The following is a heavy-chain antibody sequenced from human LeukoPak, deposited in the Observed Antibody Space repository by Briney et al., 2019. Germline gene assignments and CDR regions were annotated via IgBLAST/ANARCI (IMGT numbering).Heavy chain of an antibody. CDR1: GGSISSSSYY. CDR3: ARVVYDDDLLYNYFDY. V-gene: IGHV4-39*01. J-gene: IGHJ4*02. D-gene: IGHD3-3*01. Sequence: SETLSLTCTVSGGSISSSSYYWGWIRQPPEKGLEWIGSIYYSGSTYYNPSLKSRVTISVDTSKNQFSLKLSSVTAADTAVYYCARVVYDDDLLYNYFDYWGQGTLVTVSS. CDR2: IYYSGST.